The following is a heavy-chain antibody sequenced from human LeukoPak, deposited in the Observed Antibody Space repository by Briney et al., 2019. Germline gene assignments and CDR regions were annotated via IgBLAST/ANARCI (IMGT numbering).Heavy chain of an antibody. D-gene: IGHD3-10*01. Sequence: NPSETLSLTCIVSGGSISSSSYYWGWIRQPPGKGLEWIGSIYYSGSTYYNPSLKSRVTISVDTSKNQFSLKLSSVTAADTAVYYCARWGRLWFGDYFQHWGQGTLVTVSS. V-gene: IGHV4-39*07. CDR3: ARWGRLWFGDYFQH. CDR1: GGSISSSSYY. CDR2: IYYSGST. J-gene: IGHJ1*01.